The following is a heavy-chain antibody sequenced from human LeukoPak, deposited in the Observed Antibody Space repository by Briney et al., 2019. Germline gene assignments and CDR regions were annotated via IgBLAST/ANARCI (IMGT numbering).Heavy chain of an antibody. V-gene: IGHV4-4*07. Sequence: PSETLSLTCTVSGGSISSYYWSWIRQPAGKGLEWIGRIYTSGSTNYNPSLKSRVTISVDTSKNQFSLKLSSVTAADTAVYYCARESRTGYSSSWYSINFDYWGQGTLVTVSS. CDR1: GGSISSYY. CDR2: IYTSGST. J-gene: IGHJ4*02. CDR3: ARESRTGYSSSWYSINFDY. D-gene: IGHD6-13*01.